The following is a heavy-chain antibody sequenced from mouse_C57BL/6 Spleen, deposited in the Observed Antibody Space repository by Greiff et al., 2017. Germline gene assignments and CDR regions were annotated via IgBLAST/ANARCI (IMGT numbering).Heavy chain of an antibody. J-gene: IGHJ2*01. CDR3: AKGYDLFDY. V-gene: IGHV5-17*01. CDR1: GFTFSDYG. D-gene: IGHD2-10*02. Sequence: DVKLVESGGGLVKPGGSLKLSCAASGFTFSDYGMHWVRQAPEKGLEWVAYISSGSSTIYYADTVKGRFTISRDNAKNTLFLQMTSLRSEDTAMYYCAKGYDLFDYWGQGTTLTVSS. CDR2: ISSGSSTI.